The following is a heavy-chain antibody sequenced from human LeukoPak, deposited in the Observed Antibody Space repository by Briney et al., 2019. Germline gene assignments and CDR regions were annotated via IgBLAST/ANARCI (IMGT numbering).Heavy chain of an antibody. CDR1: GGSISSYY. Sequence: SETLSLTCTVSGGSISSYYWSWIRQPPGKGLEWIGYIYYSGSTNYNPSLKSRVTISVDTSKNQFSLKLSSVTAADTAVYYCARGYYDSSGYNYRGQGTLVTVSS. J-gene: IGHJ4*02. CDR3: ARGYYDSSGYNY. D-gene: IGHD3-22*01. V-gene: IGHV4-59*01. CDR2: IYYSGST.